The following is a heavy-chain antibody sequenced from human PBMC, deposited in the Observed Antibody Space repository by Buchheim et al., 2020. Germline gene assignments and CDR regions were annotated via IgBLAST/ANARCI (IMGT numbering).Heavy chain of an antibody. V-gene: IGHV3-48*01. D-gene: IGHD3-3*01. CDR1: GFIFNSYG. CDR2: ISRSSSAI. J-gene: IGHJ5*02. CDR3: ARDGRDIWSGYEQLARFDP. Sequence: EERLVESGGGLVQPGGSLRLSCAASGFIFNSYGMNWVRQAPGEGLEWVSFISRSSSAIYYADSVKGRFIVSRDNAKNSLYLQMNSLRAEDTAVYYCARDGRDIWSGYEQLARFDPWGQGTL.